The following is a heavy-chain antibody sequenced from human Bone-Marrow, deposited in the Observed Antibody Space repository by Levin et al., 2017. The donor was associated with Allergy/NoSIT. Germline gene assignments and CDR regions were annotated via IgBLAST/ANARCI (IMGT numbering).Heavy chain of an antibody. V-gene: IGHV4-39*02. J-gene: IGHJ4*02. CDR3: AKDSPPDYGDFPS. CDR2: IYYSGST. D-gene: IGHD4-17*01. Sequence: SETLSLTCTVSGGSISSSSYYWGWIRQPPGKGLEWIGSIYYSGSTYYNPSLKSRVTISVDTSKNQFSLKLSSVTAADTAVYYCAKDSPPDYGDFPSWGQGTLVTVSS. CDR1: GGSISSSSYY.